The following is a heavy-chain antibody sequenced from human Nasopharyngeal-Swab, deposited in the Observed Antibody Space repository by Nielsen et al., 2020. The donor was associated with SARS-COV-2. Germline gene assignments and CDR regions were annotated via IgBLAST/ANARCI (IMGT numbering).Heavy chain of an antibody. J-gene: IGHJ5*02. D-gene: IGHD2-8*02. Sequence: VRQMPGKGLEWMGRIDPSDSYTNYSPSFQGHVTISADKSISTAYLQWSSLKASDTAMYYCARHKQNEDIVLVVPGWRFDPWGQGTLVTVSS. CDR3: ARHKQNEDIVLVVPGWRFDP. CDR2: IDPSDSYT. V-gene: IGHV5-10-1*01.